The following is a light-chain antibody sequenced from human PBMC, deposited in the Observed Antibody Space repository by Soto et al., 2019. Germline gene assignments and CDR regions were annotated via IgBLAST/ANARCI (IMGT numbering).Light chain of an antibody. CDR1: QSISSY. CDR2: AAS. J-gene: IGKJ1*01. CDR3: LQDYNYPLT. Sequence: IQMTQSPSSLSASVGDRVTITCRASQSISSYLNWYQQKPGKAPKLLIYAASSLQSGVPSRFSGSGSGTDFTLTISSLQPEDFATYYCLQDYNYPLTFGQGTKVDIK. V-gene: IGKV1-6*01.